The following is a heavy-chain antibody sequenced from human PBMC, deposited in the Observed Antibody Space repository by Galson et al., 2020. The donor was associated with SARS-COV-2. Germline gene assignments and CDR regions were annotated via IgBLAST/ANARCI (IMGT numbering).Heavy chain of an antibody. J-gene: IGHJ4*02. Sequence: SETLSLTCTVSGGSISSGSYYWSWIRQPAGKGLEWIGRIYTSGSTNYNPSLKSRVTISVDTSKNQFSLKLSSVTAADTAVYYCAREGQWLYYFDYWGQGTLVTVSS. CDR1: GGSISSGSYY. V-gene: IGHV4-61*02. D-gene: IGHD6-19*01. CDR3: AREGQWLYYFDY. CDR2: IYTSGST.